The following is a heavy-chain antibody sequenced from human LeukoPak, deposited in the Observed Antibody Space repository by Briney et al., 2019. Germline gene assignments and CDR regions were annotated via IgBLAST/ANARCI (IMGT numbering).Heavy chain of an antibody. V-gene: IGHV3-23*01. D-gene: IGHD6-13*01. CDR1: GFTFSSYA. CDR2: ISGSGGST. J-gene: IGHJ4*02. Sequence: GGSLRLSCAASGFTFSSYAMSWVRQAPGKGLEWVSAISGSGGSTYYAGSVKGRFTISRDNSKNTLYLQMNSLRAEDTAVYYCAKGSKSIAAAGLDYWGQGTLVTVSS. CDR3: AKGSKSIAAAGLDY.